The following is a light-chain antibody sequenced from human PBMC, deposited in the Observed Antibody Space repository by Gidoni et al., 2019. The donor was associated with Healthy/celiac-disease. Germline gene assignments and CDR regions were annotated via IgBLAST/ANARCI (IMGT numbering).Light chain of an antibody. CDR1: KLGDKY. CDR2: QDS. V-gene: IGLV3-1*01. Sequence: SYDLTPPPSVAVSPGQTASLTCSGDKLGDKYACWYQQKPGQSPVLVIYQDSKRPSGIPVRFSGSNSGNTATLTISGTQAMDAADYYCQAWDSSSYVVFGGGTKLPVL. CDR3: QAWDSSSYVV. J-gene: IGLJ2*01.